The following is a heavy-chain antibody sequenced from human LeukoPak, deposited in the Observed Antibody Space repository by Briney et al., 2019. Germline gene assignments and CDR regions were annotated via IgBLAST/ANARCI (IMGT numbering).Heavy chain of an antibody. V-gene: IGHV3-30-3*01. CDR3: ARDIFRSDAFDI. CDR1: GFTFINYA. Sequence: GGSLGLSCAASGFTFINYAIHWVRQAPGKGLEWVALISYDGSNEYFADSVKGRFTISRDNSKNTLYLQMNSLRAEDTAVYYCARDIFRSDAFDIWGQGTMVTVSS. J-gene: IGHJ3*02. CDR2: ISYDGSNE.